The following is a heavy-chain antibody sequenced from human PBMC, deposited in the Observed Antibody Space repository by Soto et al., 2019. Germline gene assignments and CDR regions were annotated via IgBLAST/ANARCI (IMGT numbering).Heavy chain of an antibody. Sequence: GGSLSLSCAASGFTFSSYAMHWVRQAPGKGLEWVAVISYDGSNKYYADSVKGRFTISRDNSKNTLYLQMNSLRAEDTAVYYCERDDSSGYPEYYFDYWGQGTLVTVSS. V-gene: IGHV3-30-3*01. CDR2: ISYDGSNK. J-gene: IGHJ4*02. CDR1: GFTFSSYA. D-gene: IGHD3-22*01. CDR3: ERDDSSGYPEYYFDY.